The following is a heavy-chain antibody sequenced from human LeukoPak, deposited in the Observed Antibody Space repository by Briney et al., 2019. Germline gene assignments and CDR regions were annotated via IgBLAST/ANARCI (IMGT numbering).Heavy chain of an antibody. CDR1: GGSFSGYY. CDR2: IYYSGST. J-gene: IGHJ4*02. CDR3: ASYYPEYGSDY. Sequence: SETLSLTCAVYGGSFSGYYWSWIRQHPGKGLEWIGYIYYSGSTYYNPSLKSRVTISVDTSKNQFSLKLSSVTAADTAVYYCASYYPEYGSDYWGQGTLVTVSS. V-gene: IGHV4-31*11. D-gene: IGHD2/OR15-2a*01.